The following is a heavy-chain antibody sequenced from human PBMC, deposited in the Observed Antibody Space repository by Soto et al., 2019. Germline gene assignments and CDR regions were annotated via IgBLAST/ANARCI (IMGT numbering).Heavy chain of an antibody. CDR2: IYYSGST. V-gene: IGHV4-39*01. CDR3: ARHVVVVVAATYYYYYGMDV. CDR1: GGSISSSSYY. Sequence: SETLSLTCTVSGGSISSSSYYWGWIRQPPGKGLEWIGSIYYSGSTYYNPSLKSRVTISVDTSKNQFSLKLSSVTAADTAVYFFARHVVVVVAATYYYYYGMDVWGQGTTVTVSS. D-gene: IGHD2-15*01. J-gene: IGHJ6*02.